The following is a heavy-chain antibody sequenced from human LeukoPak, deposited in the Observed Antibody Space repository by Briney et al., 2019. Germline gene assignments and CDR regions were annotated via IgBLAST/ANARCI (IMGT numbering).Heavy chain of an antibody. D-gene: IGHD4-11*01. CDR1: GFTFSSYA. CDR3: ARGPYSHYLGY. V-gene: IGHV3-23*05. Sequence: PGGSLRLSCAASGFTFSSYAMSWVRQAPGKGLEWVSVIYPSGTTYYADSVEGRFTISRDNSKNTLYLQMNSLRAEDTAVYYCARGPYSHYLGYWGQGTLVTVSS. CDR2: IYPSGTT. J-gene: IGHJ4*02.